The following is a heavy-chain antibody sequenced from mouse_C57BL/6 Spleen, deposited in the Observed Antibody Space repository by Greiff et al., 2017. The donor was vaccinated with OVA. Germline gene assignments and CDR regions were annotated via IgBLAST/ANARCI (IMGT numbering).Heavy chain of an antibody. Sequence: EVKLVESGGGLVKPGGSLQLSCAASGFTFSSYALSWVRQTPEKRLEWVATISDGGSYTYYPDNVKGRFTISRDNAKNNLYLQMSHLKSEDTAMYYCARVQGAYWYFDVWGTGTTVTVSS. J-gene: IGHJ1*03. CDR2: ISDGGSYT. V-gene: IGHV5-4*03. CDR1: GFTFSSYA. CDR3: ARVQGAYWYFDV.